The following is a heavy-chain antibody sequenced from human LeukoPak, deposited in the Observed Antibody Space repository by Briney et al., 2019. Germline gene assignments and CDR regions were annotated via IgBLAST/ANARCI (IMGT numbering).Heavy chain of an antibody. D-gene: IGHD6-13*01. CDR3: ARDRAAADP. Sequence: GGSLRLSCAASGFTFSNYIMHWVRQAPGKGLEWVPVFYTDGRTYYADSVKGRFTISRDNSKNTLYLQMNCLRAEDTAVYYCARDRAAADPWGQGTLVTVSS. CDR2: FYTDGRT. CDR1: GFTFSNYI. V-gene: IGHV3-53*01. J-gene: IGHJ5*02.